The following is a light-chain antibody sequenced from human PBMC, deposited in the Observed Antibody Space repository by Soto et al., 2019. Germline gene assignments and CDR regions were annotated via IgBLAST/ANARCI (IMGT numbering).Light chain of an antibody. CDR1: QSLVNSDGNTF. CDR3: MQGSHWPFT. J-gene: IGKJ2*01. CDR2: KVS. Sequence: DAVMTQSPLSLPVTLGQPASISCRSSQSLVNSDGNTFLNWFQQRPGQSPRRLIYKVSNRDSGVPDRFSGSGSDTDFTLKISRVEAEDVGVYYCMQGSHWPFTFGQGTRLEIK. V-gene: IGKV2-30*01.